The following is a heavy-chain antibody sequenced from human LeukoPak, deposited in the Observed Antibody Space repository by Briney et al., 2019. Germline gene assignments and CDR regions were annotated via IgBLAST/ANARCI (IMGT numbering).Heavy chain of an antibody. J-gene: IGHJ4*02. Sequence: ASVKVSCKASGYTFTSYYMHWVRQPPGQGLEWMGIINPSGGSTSYAQKFQGRVTMTRDTSTSKVYMELSSLRSEDTAVYYCARAPLSSYSSGWYYFDYWGQGTLVTVSS. V-gene: IGHV1-46*01. D-gene: IGHD6-19*01. CDR3: ARAPLSSYSSGWYYFDY. CDR1: GYTFTSYY. CDR2: INPSGGST.